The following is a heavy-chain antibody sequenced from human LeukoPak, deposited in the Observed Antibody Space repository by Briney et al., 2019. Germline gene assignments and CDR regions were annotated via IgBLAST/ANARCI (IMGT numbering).Heavy chain of an antibody. Sequence: SETLSLTCAVYGGSFSSYYWSWIRQPPGKGLEWIGEINHSGSTNYNPSLKSRVTISVDTSKNQFSLKLSSVTAADTAVYYCARGRYDFWSGYYRKRDWFDPWGQGTLVTVSS. CDR1: GGSFSSYY. CDR2: INHSGST. CDR3: ARGRYDFWSGYYRKRDWFDP. D-gene: IGHD3-3*01. V-gene: IGHV4-34*01. J-gene: IGHJ5*02.